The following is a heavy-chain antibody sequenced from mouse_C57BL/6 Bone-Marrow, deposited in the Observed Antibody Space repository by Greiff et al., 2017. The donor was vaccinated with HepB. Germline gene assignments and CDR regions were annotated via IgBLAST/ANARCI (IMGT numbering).Heavy chain of an antibody. V-gene: IGHV1-63*01. Sequence: VQLVESGAELVRPGTSVKMSCKASGYTFTNYWIGWAKQRPGHGLEWIGDIYPGGGYTNYNEKFKGKATLTADKSSSTAYMQFSSLTSEDSAIYYCARYYSNYAFAYWGQGTLVTVSA. CDR2: IYPGGGYT. D-gene: IGHD2-5*01. CDR1: GYTFTNYW. J-gene: IGHJ3*01. CDR3: ARYYSNYAFAY.